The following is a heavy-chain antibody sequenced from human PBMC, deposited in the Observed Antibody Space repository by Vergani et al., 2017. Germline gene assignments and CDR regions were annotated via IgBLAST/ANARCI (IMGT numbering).Heavy chain of an antibody. D-gene: IGHD2-15*01. CDR3: ARSGLRHQGSYGMDV. Sequence: QVQLVQSGAEVKKPGSSVKVSCKASGGTFSSYTISWVRQAPGQGLEWMGRIIPILGIANYAQKFQGRVTMTADKSTSTAYMELSSLRSEDTAVYYCARSGLRHQGSYGMDVWGQGTTVTVSS. CDR1: GGTFSSYT. CDR2: IIPILGIA. J-gene: IGHJ6*02. V-gene: IGHV1-69*02.